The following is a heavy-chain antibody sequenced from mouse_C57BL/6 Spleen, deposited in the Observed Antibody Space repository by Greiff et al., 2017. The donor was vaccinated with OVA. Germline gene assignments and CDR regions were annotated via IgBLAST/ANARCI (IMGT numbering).Heavy chain of an antibody. V-gene: IGHV5-17*01. J-gene: IGHJ4*01. CDR1: GFTFSDYG. CDR2: ISSGSSTI. CDR3: AGTGAMDY. D-gene: IGHD4-1*01. Sequence: EVKLVESGGGLVKPGGSLKLSCAASGFTFSDYGMHWVRQAPEKGLEWVAYISSGSSTIYYADTVKGRYTISRDNAKNTLFLQMTSLRSEDTAMYYCAGTGAMDYWGKGTSVTVSS.